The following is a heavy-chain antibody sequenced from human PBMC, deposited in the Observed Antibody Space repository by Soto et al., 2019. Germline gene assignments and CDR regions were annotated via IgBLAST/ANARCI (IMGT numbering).Heavy chain of an antibody. Sequence: GGSRRLPCAASGFTFSSYAMSWVGQAPGKGREWVSAISGSGGSTYYADSVKGRFTISRDNSKNTLYLQMNSLRAEDTAVYYCAKDAPTGCTSIAFDIWGQGTMVTVSS. CDR1: GFTFSSYA. V-gene: IGHV3-23*01. J-gene: IGHJ3*02. CDR3: AKDAPTGCTSIAFDI. D-gene: IGHD2-8*01. CDR2: ISGSGGST.